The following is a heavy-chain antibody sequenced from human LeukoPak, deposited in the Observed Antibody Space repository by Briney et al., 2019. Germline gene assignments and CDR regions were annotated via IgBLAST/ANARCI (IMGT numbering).Heavy chain of an antibody. CDR3: ARAEGAASHI. V-gene: IGHV4-59*02. CDR2: IHYSGGA. CDR1: GGSVTTYH. D-gene: IGHD3-16*01. J-gene: IGHJ3*02. Sequence: SETLSLTCAVSGGSVTTYHWTWIRQPPGKGLEWIGHIHYSGGADYNPSLKSRVSMSLDTSKNHFSLRLTSVTAADTGVYLCARAEGAASHIWGQGTMVSVSS.